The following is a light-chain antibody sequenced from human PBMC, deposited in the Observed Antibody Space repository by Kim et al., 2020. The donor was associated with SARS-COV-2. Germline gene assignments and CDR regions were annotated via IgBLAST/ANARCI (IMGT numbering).Light chain of an antibody. J-gene: IGLJ2*01. Sequence: GQSITISCTGTSSDIGGYNYVSWYQQPPGKAPKLMIYGVSSRPSGITDRFSGSKAGNTASLTISGLQAEDEADYYCSSYTSSSTVIFGGGTKLTVL. V-gene: IGLV2-14*03. CDR3: SSYTSSSTVI. CDR1: SSDIGGYNY. CDR2: GVS.